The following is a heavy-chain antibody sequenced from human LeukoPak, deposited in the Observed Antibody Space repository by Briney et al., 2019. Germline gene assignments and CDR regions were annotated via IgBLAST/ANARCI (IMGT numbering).Heavy chain of an antibody. V-gene: IGHV3-7*01. J-gene: IGHJ4*02. CDR1: GFTFSSYW. D-gene: IGHD5-18*01. Sequence: PGGSLRLSCAASGFTFSSYWMSWVRQAPGEGLEWVANIKQDGSEKYYVDSVKGRFTISRDNAKNSLYLQMNSLRAEDTAVYYCARGFGLTAMVPPYYFDYWGQGTLVTVSS. CDR2: IKQDGSEK. CDR3: ARGFGLTAMVPPYYFDY.